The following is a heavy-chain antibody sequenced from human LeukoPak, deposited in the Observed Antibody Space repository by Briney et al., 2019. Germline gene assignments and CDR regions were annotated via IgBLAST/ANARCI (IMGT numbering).Heavy chain of an antibody. Sequence: SETLSLTCTVSGGSISSSSYYWGWIRQPPGKGLEWIGSIYYSGSTYYNPSLKSRVTISVDTSKNQFSLKLSSVTAADTAVYYCARNHGGKGYFDYWGQGTLVTVSS. CDR2: IYYSGST. CDR3: ARNHGGKGYFDY. CDR1: GGSISSSSYY. D-gene: IGHD4-23*01. V-gene: IGHV4-39*07. J-gene: IGHJ4*02.